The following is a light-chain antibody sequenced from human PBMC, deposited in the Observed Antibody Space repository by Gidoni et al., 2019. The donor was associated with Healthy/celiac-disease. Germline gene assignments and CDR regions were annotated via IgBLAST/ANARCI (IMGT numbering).Light chain of an antibody. CDR3: QQSYSTLG. J-gene: IGKJ3*01. CDR1: QSISSY. V-gene: IGKV1-39*01. CDR2: AAS. Sequence: DIQMTQSPSSLSASVGDRVTITCRASQSISSYLNWYQQKPGKAPKLLIYAASSLQSGVPSRFSGSGSGTDFTLTISSLQPEDFATYYCQQSYSTLGFXPXTKVDIK.